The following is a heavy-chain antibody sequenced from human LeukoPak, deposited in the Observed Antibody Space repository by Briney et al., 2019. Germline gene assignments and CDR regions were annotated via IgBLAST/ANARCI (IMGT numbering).Heavy chain of an antibody. Sequence: SETLSLTCTVTGGSITNYYWSWIRQPPGKGLEWIGYISYSGHPNYSPSLKSRVTISLDTSKKQFSLKLNSVTAADTAVYYCARDIPRYCSSTSCSVVWGGHNWFDPWGQGTLVTVSS. CDR3: ARDIPRYCSSTSCSVVWGGHNWFDP. CDR1: GGSITNYY. J-gene: IGHJ5*02. CDR2: ISYSGHP. D-gene: IGHD2-2*01. V-gene: IGHV4-59*01.